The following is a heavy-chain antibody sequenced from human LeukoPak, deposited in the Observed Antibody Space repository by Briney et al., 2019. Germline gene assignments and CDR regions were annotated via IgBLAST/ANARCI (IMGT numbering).Heavy chain of an antibody. J-gene: IGHJ4*02. D-gene: IGHD4-4*01. CDR1: GFTFSIYS. CDR3: ARESTVTFDY. V-gene: IGHV3-21*01. CDR2: ISSSSSYI. Sequence: GGSLRLSCAASGFTFSIYSMNWVRQAPGKGLEWVSSISSSSSYIYYADSVKGRFTISRDNAKNSLYLQMNSLRAEDTAVYYCARESTVTFDYWGQGTLVTVSS.